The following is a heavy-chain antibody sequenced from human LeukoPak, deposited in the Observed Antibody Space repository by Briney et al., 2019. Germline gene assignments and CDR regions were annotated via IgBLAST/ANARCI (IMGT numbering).Heavy chain of an antibody. CDR1: GYSFTSYW. D-gene: IGHD6-19*01. CDR2: IYPGDSDT. J-gene: IGHJ4*02. Sequence: GESLKISCKGSGYSFTSYWIGWVRQMPGNGLEWMGIIYPGDSDTRYSPSLQGQVTISADKSISTAYLQWSGLKASDTAMYYCARAGYSSGWYDVDYWGQGTLVTVSS. V-gene: IGHV5-51*01. CDR3: ARAGYSSGWYDVDY.